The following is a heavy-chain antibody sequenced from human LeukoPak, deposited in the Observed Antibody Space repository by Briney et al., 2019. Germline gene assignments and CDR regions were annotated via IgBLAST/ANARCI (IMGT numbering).Heavy chain of an antibody. V-gene: IGHV1-46*01. D-gene: IGHD1-1*01. CDR3: AKGGSWRNWVYYYGMDV. J-gene: IGHJ6*02. Sequence: ASVKVSCKASGYTFTSYYMHWVRQAPGQGLEWMGIINPSGGSTSYAQKFQGRVTMTRDTSTSTVYMELSSLRSEDTAVYYCAKGGSWRNWVYYYGMDVWGQGTTVTVSS. CDR1: GYTFTSYY. CDR2: INPSGGST.